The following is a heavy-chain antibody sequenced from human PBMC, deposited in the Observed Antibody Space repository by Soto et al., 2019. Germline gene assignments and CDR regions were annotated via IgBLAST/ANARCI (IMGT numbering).Heavy chain of an antibody. CDR1: GYTFTGYY. D-gene: IGHD2-2*01. CDR2: INPNSGGT. V-gene: IGHV1-2*02. Sequence: ASVKVSCKASGYTFTGYYMHWVRQAPGQGLEWIGYINPNSGGTNYAQKFQGRVTMTRDTSISTSYMELSRPRSDDTAVYYCARVGGCSDIVVVPAAMGLSYYYYGMDVWGQGTTVTVSS. CDR3: ARVGGCSDIVVVPAAMGLSYYYYGMDV. J-gene: IGHJ6*02.